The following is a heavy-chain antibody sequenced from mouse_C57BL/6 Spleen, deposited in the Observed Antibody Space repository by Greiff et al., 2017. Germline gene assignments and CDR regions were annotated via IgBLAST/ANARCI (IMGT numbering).Heavy chain of an antibody. CDR1: GYAFSSYW. D-gene: IGHD1-1*01. CDR3: SRRSIYYYGSSLAY. J-gene: IGHJ3*01. CDR2: IYPGDGDT. Sequence: QVQLQQSGAELVKPGASVKISCKASGYAFSSYWMNWVKQRPGKGLEWIGQIYPGDGDTNYNGKLKGKATLTADKSSSTAYMQLSSLTSEDSAVYFCSRRSIYYYGSSLAYWGQGTLVTVSA. V-gene: IGHV1-80*01.